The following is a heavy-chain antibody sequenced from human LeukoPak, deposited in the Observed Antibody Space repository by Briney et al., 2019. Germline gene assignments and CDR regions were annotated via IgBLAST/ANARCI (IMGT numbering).Heavy chain of an antibody. CDR2: IDAAGAT. D-gene: IGHD1-20*01. Sequence: LXLSXXXSGFXXXSYDMHWVRHATGKGLEWVSAIDAAGATYYAGSVRGRFIISRENAKNSFYLQLNSLRAEDTAVYYCAGVMTGSLGRYGMDVWGQGTTVTVSS. CDR1: GFXXXSYD. J-gene: IGHJ6*02. CDR3: AGVMTGSLGRYGMDV. V-gene: IGHV3-13*01.